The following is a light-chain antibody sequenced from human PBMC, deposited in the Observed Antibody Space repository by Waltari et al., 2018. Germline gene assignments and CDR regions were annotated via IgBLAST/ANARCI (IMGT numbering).Light chain of an antibody. CDR2: WAS. CDR3: QQYYSLPLT. V-gene: IGKV4-1*01. J-gene: IGKJ4*01. CDR1: QTVLSSSNNKNY. Sequence: DIVMTQSPDSLAVSLGERATINCKSSQTVLSSSNNKNYLTWYQQKPGQPPKLLVYWASTRESGVPDRFSGSGSGTDFTLTISSPQAEDVAVYFCQQYYSLPLTFGGGTKVEIK.